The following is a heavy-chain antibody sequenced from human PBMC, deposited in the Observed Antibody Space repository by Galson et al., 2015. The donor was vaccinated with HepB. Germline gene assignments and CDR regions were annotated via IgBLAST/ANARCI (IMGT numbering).Heavy chain of an antibody. CDR2: IIPILGIA. CDR3: ARDRRIAAAGTYYYYGMDV. J-gene: IGHJ6*02. D-gene: IGHD6-13*01. Sequence: SVKVSCKASGGTFSSYTISWVRQAPGQGLEWMGRIIPILGIANYAQKFQGRVTITADKSTSTAYMELSSLRSENTAVYYCARDRRIAAAGTYYYYGMDVWGQGTTVTVSS. CDR1: GGTFSSYT. V-gene: IGHV1-69*04.